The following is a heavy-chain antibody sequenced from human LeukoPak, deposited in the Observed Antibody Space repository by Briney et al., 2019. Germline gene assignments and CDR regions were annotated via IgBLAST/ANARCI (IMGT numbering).Heavy chain of an antibody. CDR1: GYTFTSYF. CDR2: INPSGGGT. Sequence: ASVKVSCKASGYTFTSYFMHWVRQAPGQGLEWMGIINPSGGGTTYAQKFKGRVTMTRDMSTRTVYMELSSLRSEDTAVYYCARDPVATNYNYYYYMDVWGKGTTVTVSS. D-gene: IGHD5-12*01. CDR3: ARDPVATNYNYYYYMDV. V-gene: IGHV1-46*01. J-gene: IGHJ6*03.